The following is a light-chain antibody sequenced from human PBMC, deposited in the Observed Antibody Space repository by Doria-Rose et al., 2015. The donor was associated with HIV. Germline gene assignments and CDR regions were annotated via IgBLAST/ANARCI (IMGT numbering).Light chain of an antibody. Sequence: TQFPGTLSLSPGERATLSCRASQSFSSTYLVWYQQKPVQAPSLLIYDGSTRATGIPDRFSAGGSGTDFTLTINRLEPEDFALYYCHQYGTSWTFGQGTKVEI. J-gene: IGKJ1*01. CDR2: DGS. CDR3: HQYGTSWT. V-gene: IGKV3-20*01. CDR1: QSFSSTY.